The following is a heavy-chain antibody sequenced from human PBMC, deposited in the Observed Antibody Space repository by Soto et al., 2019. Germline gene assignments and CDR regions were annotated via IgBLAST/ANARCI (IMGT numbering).Heavy chain of an antibody. Sequence: ASVNVSCKASGYTFTSYDINWVRQATGQGLEWMGWMNPNSGNTGYAQKFQGRVTMTRNTSISTAYMELSSLRSEDTAVYYCASRSLGGDSYGDAFDIWGQGTMVTVSS. CDR2: MNPNSGNT. CDR1: GYTFTSYD. D-gene: IGHD2-21*02. J-gene: IGHJ3*02. V-gene: IGHV1-8*01. CDR3: ASRSLGGDSYGDAFDI.